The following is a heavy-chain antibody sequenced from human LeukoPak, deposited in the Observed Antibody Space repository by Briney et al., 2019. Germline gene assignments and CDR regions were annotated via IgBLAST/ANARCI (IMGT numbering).Heavy chain of an antibody. CDR2: ISSSSSYT. D-gene: IGHD1-26*01. V-gene: IGHV3-11*05. Sequence: PGGSLRLSCAASGFTFSDYYMSWIRPAPGKGLEWVSYISSSSSYTNYADSAKGRFTISRDNAKNSLYLQMNSLRAEDTAVYYCARVKVGTTNRFDYWGQGTLVTVSS. J-gene: IGHJ4*02. CDR3: ARVKVGTTNRFDY. CDR1: GFTFSDYY.